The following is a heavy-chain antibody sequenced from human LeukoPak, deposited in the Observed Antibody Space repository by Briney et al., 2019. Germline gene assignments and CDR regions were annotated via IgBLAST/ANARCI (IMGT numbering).Heavy chain of an antibody. CDR3: AREPRGYYDILTGYPAGGDY. Sequence: SETLSLTCTVSGGSISSSSYYWGWIRQPPGKGLEWIGSIYYSGSTFYNPSLKSRVTISVDTSKNQFSLKLSSVTAADTAVYYCAREPRGYYDILTGYPAGGDYWGQGTLVTVSS. D-gene: IGHD3-9*01. V-gene: IGHV4-39*07. CDR2: IYYSGST. CDR1: GGSISSSSYY. J-gene: IGHJ4*02.